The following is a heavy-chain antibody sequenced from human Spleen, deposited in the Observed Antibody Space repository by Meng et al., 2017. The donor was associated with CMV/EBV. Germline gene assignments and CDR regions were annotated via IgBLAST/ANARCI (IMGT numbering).Heavy chain of an antibody. J-gene: IGHJ6*02. CDR3: AREGSRITIFGVVIDGTGYYYGMDV. V-gene: IGHV1-18*01. CDR2: ISAYNGNT. CDR1: GYTFTSYG. D-gene: IGHD3-3*01. Sequence: ASVKVSCKASGYTFTSYGISWVRQAPGQGLEWMGWISAYNGNTNYAQKLQGRVTMTTDTSTSTAYMALRSLRFDDTAVYYCAREGSRITIFGVVIDGTGYYYGMDVWGQGTTVTVSS.